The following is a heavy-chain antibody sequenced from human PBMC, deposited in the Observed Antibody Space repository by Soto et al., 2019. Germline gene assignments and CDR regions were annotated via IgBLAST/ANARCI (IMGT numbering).Heavy chain of an antibody. CDR3: ARGGRGNGMDV. D-gene: IGHD3-10*01. J-gene: IGHJ6*02. V-gene: IGHV3-74*01. Sequence: EVQLVESGGGLVQPGGSLRLSCVASGFTFSSHWMHWVRPGPGTGLVWVARINSDEITTTYADSVKGRFTISRDNAKNTLFLQMSSLRAEDTSVYYCARGGRGNGMDVWGQGTTVTVSS. CDR1: GFTFSSHW. CDR2: INSDEITT.